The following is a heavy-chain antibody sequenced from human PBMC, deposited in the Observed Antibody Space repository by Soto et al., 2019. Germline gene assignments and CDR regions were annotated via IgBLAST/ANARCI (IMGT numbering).Heavy chain of an antibody. CDR3: ARDRGWIVGATLDS. Sequence: EVQLVESGGGLVQPGGSLRLSCAASGFRFNKYWMHWVRQAPGKGLVWVSRINGDGSTTHYADSVKGRFSISRDNAENTLYLEMNSLRAEDTGVYYCARDRGWIVGATLDSWGQGTLVTVSS. D-gene: IGHD1-26*01. J-gene: IGHJ4*02. V-gene: IGHV3-74*01. CDR1: GFRFNKYW. CDR2: INGDGSTT.